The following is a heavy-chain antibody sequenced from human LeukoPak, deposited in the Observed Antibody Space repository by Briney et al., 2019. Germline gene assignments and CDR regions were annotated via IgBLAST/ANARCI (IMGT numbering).Heavy chain of an antibody. CDR1: GGSFSGYY. D-gene: IGHD3-10*01. J-gene: IGHJ5*02. CDR2: INHSGST. V-gene: IGHV4-34*01. CDR3: ARGRGLRNWFDP. Sequence: SETLSLTCAVYGGSFSGYYWSWIRQPPGKGLEWIGEINHSGSTNYNPSLKSRVTISVDTSKNQFSLKLSSVTAADTAVYYCARGRGLRNWFDPWGRGTLVTVSS.